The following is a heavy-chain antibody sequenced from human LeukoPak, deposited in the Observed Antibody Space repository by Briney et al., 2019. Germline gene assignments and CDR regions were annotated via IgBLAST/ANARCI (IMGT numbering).Heavy chain of an antibody. V-gene: IGHV3-7*01. CDR3: AISAGCIEKQLDY. CDR1: GFTFRTYW. CDR2: IKQDGSEK. D-gene: IGHD2-8*01. Sequence: PGGSLRLSCAASGFTFRTYWMSWVRQAPGKGLEWVANIKQDGSEKYYVDSVKGRFTISRDNAKKSLYLQMNSLRAEDTAAYYCAISAGCIEKQLDYWGQGSLVTVSS. J-gene: IGHJ4*02.